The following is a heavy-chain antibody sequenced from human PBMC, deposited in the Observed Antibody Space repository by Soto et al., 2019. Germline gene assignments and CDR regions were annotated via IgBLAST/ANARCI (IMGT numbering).Heavy chain of an antibody. D-gene: IGHD6-19*01. CDR3: AREVGGWGNWFDP. CDR2: IYSGGST. Sequence: EVQLVESGGGLIQPGGSLRLSCAASGFTVSSNYMSWFRQAPGKGLEWVSVIYSGGSTYYADSVTGRFTISRDNSKNTLYIQMNSLRAEDTAVYYCAREVGGWGNWFDPWGQGTLVTVSS. J-gene: IGHJ5*02. CDR1: GFTVSSNY. V-gene: IGHV3-53*01.